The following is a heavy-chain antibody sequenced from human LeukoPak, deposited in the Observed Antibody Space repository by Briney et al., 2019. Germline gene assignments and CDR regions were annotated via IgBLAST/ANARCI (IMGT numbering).Heavy chain of an antibody. D-gene: IGHD2-15*01. Sequence: GASVKVSCKASGYTFTGYYMHWVRQAPGQGLEWMGWINPNGGGTNYAQKFQGRVTMTRDTSISTAYMELSRLSSDGTAVYYCARDVRDSYCSGGSCYSDAFDIWGQGTMVTVSS. J-gene: IGHJ3*02. CDR3: ARDVRDSYCSGGSCYSDAFDI. V-gene: IGHV1-2*02. CDR1: GYTFTGYY. CDR2: INPNGGGT.